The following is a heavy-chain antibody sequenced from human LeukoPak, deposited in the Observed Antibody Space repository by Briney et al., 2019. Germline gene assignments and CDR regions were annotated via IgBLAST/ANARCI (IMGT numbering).Heavy chain of an antibody. Sequence: GGSLRLSCAASGFTFSSYAMSWVRQAPGKGLEWVSAISGSGGSTYSADSVKGRFTISRDNSKNTLYLQMNSLRAEDTAVYYCAKEGTYYYDSSGYFFLDPYYFDYWGQGTLVTVSS. CDR2: ISGSGGST. CDR3: AKEGTYYYDSSGYFFLDPYYFDY. D-gene: IGHD3-22*01. J-gene: IGHJ4*02. V-gene: IGHV3-23*01. CDR1: GFTFSSYA.